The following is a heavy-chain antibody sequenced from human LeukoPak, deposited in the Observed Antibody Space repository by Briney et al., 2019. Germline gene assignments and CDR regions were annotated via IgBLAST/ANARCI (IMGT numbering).Heavy chain of an antibody. V-gene: IGHV7-4-1*02. CDR2: INTNTGNP. J-gene: IGHJ6*02. D-gene: IGHD3-9*01. CDR1: GYTFTSYA. Sequence: ASVKVSCQACGYTFTSYAMNWVRQGPGQGLEWMGWINTNTGNPTYAQGFTGRFVFSLDTSVSTAYLQISSLKAEDTAVYYCARDYDILTGPPDYYYYYGMDVWGQGTTVTVSS. CDR3: ARDYDILTGPPDYYYYYGMDV.